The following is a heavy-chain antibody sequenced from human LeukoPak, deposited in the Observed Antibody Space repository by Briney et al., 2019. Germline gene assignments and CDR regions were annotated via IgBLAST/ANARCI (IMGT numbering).Heavy chain of an antibody. J-gene: IGHJ5*02. CDR1: GGSFSGYY. CDR2: INHSGST. V-gene: IGHV4-34*01. Sequence: SETLSLTCAVYGGSFSGYYWSWIRQPPGKGLEWIGEINHSGSTNYNPSLKSRVTISVDTSKKQFSLKLSSVTAADTAVYYCARGSSGGPVYNWFDPWGQGTLVTVSS. D-gene: IGHD2-15*01. CDR3: ARGSSGGPVYNWFDP.